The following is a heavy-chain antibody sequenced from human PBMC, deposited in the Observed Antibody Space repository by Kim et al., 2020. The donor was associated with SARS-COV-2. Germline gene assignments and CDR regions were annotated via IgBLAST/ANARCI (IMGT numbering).Heavy chain of an antibody. CDR2: IYHSGST. D-gene: IGHD6-19*01. V-gene: IGHV4-4*02. J-gene: IGHJ4*02. Sequence: SETLSLTCAVSGGSISSSNWWSWVRQPPGKGLEWIGEIYHSGSTNYNPSLKSRVTISVDKSKNQFSLKLSSVTAADTAVYYCANSGYSSGWWPFGYWGQGTLVTVSS. CDR3: ANSGYSSGWWPFGY. CDR1: GGSISSSNW.